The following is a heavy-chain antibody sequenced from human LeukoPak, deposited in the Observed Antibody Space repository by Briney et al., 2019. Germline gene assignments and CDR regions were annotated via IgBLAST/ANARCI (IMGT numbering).Heavy chain of an antibody. J-gene: IGHJ4*02. Sequence: GGSLRLSCAASGFTFSNYWMSWVRQAPGKGLEWVAVISYDGSNKYYADSVKGRFTISRDNSKNTLYLQMNSLRAEDTAVYYCAKVTDYYDSSGHFDYWGQGTLVTVSS. D-gene: IGHD3-22*01. CDR2: ISYDGSNK. CDR3: AKVTDYYDSSGHFDY. CDR1: GFTFSNYW. V-gene: IGHV3-30*18.